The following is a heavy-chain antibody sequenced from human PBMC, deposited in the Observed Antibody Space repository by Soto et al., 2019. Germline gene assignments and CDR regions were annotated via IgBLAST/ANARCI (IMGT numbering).Heavy chain of an antibody. CDR3: AKQNYYDSSGYQSPFDY. CDR2: ISGSGGST. D-gene: IGHD3-22*01. Sequence: VGSLRLSCAASGLTFSSYAMSCVRQAPGKGLEWVSAISGSGGSTYYADSVKGRFTISRDNSKNTLYLQMNSLRAEDTAVYYCAKQNYYDSSGYQSPFDYCGQRTLVTVSS. CDR1: GLTFSSYA. V-gene: IGHV3-23*01. J-gene: IGHJ4*02.